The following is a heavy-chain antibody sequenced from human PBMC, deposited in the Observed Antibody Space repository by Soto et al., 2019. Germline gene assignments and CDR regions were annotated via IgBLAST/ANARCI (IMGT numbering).Heavy chain of an antibody. D-gene: IGHD3-3*01. V-gene: IGHV3-30-3*01. J-gene: IGHJ6*02. CDR2: ISYDGSNK. Sequence: GGSLRLSCAASGFTFSSYAMHWVRQAPGKGLEWVAVISYDGSNKYYADSVKGRFTISRDNSKNTLYLQMNSLRAEDTAVYYCARDYYDFWSGVGDYGMDVWGQGTTVTV. CDR1: GFTFSSYA. CDR3: ARDYYDFWSGVGDYGMDV.